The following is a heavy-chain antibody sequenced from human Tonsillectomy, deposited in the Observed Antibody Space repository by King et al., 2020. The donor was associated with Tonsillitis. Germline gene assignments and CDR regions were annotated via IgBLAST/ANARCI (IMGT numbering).Heavy chain of an antibody. CDR2: TRNKANSYTT. J-gene: IGHJ3*02. D-gene: IGHD3-22*01. Sequence: VQLVESGGGLVQPGGSLRLSCAVSGFTFSDHYIDWVRQAPGKGLEWVGRTRNKANSYTTEYAASVQGRFTISRDDSKKSVYLQMNSLKTEDTAVYYCAHSRGYYDYDELDIWGQGTMVTVS. CDR1: GFTFSDHY. CDR3: AHSRGYYDYDELDI. V-gene: IGHV3-72*01.